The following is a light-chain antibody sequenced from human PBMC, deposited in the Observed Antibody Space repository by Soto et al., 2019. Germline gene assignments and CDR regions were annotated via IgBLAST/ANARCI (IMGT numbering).Light chain of an antibody. CDR1: QSISNW. CDR2: DAS. J-gene: IGKJ1*01. Sequence: DIPMTQSPSTLSASVGDRVTITCRASQSISNWLAWYQQKPGKAPKLLIYDASSLESGVPSRFSGSGSGTEFTLTISSLQPDDFATYYCQQYNTYSPERTFGQGTKVEI. CDR3: QQYNTYSPERT. V-gene: IGKV1-5*01.